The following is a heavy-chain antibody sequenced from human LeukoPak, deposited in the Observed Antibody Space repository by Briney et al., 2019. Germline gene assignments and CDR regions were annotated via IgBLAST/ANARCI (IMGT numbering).Heavy chain of an antibody. V-gene: IGHV1-69*13. D-gene: IGHD3-10*01. J-gene: IGHJ6*03. CDR2: IIPIFGTA. CDR1: GGTFSSYA. Sequence: GASVKVSCKASGGTFSSYAISWVRQAPGQGLEWMGGIIPIFGTANYAQKFQGRVTITADESTSTAYMELSSLRSEDTAVYYCARERGYHGSGSYGGYYMDVWGKGTTVTISS. CDR3: ARERGYHGSGSYGGYYMDV.